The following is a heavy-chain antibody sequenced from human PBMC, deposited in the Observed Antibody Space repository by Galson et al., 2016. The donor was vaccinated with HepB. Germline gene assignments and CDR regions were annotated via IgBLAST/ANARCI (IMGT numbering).Heavy chain of an antibody. Sequence: SLRLSCAASEFIFSRYSMNWVRQAPGKGLEWVSYIVSGSDTIYYADSVKGRFTISRDNAKNSLYLQMIGLRDEDTAVYYCARGQDTSVEIYYYSMDVWGQGTLVTVSS. J-gene: IGHJ6*02. CDR1: EFIFSRYS. D-gene: IGHD5-18*01. CDR2: IVSGSDTI. CDR3: ARGQDTSVEIYYYSMDV. V-gene: IGHV3-48*02.